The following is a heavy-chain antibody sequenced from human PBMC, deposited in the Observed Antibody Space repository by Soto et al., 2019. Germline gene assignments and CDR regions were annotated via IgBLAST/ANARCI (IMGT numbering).Heavy chain of an antibody. V-gene: IGHV1-69*13. CDR3: AKDHTVQQWLVSPTWFDP. CDR1: GGTFSSYA. J-gene: IGHJ5*02. D-gene: IGHD6-19*01. Sequence: GASVKVSCKASGGTFSSYAISWVRQAPGQGLEWMGGIIPIFGTANYAQKFQGRVTITADESTSTAYMELNSLRAEDTAVYYCAKDHTVQQWLVSPTWFDPWGQGTLVTVSS. CDR2: IIPIFGTA.